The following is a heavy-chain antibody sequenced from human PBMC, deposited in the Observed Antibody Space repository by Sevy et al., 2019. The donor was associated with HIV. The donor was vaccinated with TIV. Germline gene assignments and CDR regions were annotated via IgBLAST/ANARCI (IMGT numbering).Heavy chain of an antibody. CDR3: ARVAVEYCTDDCYHRFDY. D-gene: IGHD2-21*02. Sequence: GGSLRLSCAASGFTFTLYAIHWVRRAPGKGVEWVALISYSGTNKYYADSVKGRFTISRDDSKNTAYLQMNNLRTDDTAVYYCARVAVEYCTDDCYHRFDYWGQGTQVTVSS. J-gene: IGHJ4*02. CDR2: ISYSGTNK. CDR1: GFTFTLYA. V-gene: IGHV3-30-3*01.